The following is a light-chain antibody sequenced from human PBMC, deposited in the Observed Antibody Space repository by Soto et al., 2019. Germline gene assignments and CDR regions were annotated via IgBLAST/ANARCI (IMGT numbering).Light chain of an antibody. CDR2: GAS. CDR1: QDISNY. Sequence: DIQMTQSPSSLSASVGDRVTITCQASQDISNYLNWYQQKPEKAPKLLIYGASSLETGVPSRFSGSGSGTDFTFPISSLQPEDIATYYCQQYDNRPLTFGGGTKVEIK. CDR3: QQYDNRPLT. V-gene: IGKV1-33*01. J-gene: IGKJ4*01.